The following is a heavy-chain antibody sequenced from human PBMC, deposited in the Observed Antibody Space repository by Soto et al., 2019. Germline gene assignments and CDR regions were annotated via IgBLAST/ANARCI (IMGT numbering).Heavy chain of an antibody. Sequence: HPGGSLRLSCAASGFTFSSYAMHWVRQAPGKGLEWVAVISYDGSNKYYADSVKGRFTISRDNSKNTLYLQMNSLRAEDTAVYYCARDDGIQLWFGAWGQGTTVTVSS. CDR1: GFTFSSYA. CDR3: ARDDGIQLWFGA. V-gene: IGHV3-30-3*01. D-gene: IGHD5-18*01. J-gene: IGHJ6*02. CDR2: ISYDGSNK.